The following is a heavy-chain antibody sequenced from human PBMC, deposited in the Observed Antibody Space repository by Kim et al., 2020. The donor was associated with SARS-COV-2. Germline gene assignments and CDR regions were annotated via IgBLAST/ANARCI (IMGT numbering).Heavy chain of an antibody. D-gene: IGHD6-13*01. CDR3: ARGIAEQLVRGWGMDV. CDR1: GFTFSSYA. V-gene: IGHV3-30*04. Sequence: GGSLRLSCAASGFTFSSYAMHWVRQAPGKGLEWVAVISYDGSNKYYADSVKGRFTISRDNSKNTLYLQMNSLRAEDTAVYYCARGIAEQLVRGWGMDVWGQGTTVTVSS. CDR2: ISYDGSNK. J-gene: IGHJ6*02.